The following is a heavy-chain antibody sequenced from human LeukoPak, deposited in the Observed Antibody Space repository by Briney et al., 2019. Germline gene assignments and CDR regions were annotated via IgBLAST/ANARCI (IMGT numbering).Heavy chain of an antibody. J-gene: IGHJ6*02. CDR3: ARDKRGSGSYSLDYYYYGMDV. V-gene: IGHV3-53*04. D-gene: IGHD1-26*01. Sequence: GGSLRLSCAASGFTVSSNYMSWVRQAPGKGLEWVSVIYSGGSTYYADSVKGRFTISRHNSKNTLYLQMNSLRAEDTAVYYCARDKRGSGSYSLDYYYYGMDVWGQGTTVTVSS. CDR1: GFTVSSNY. CDR2: IYSGGST.